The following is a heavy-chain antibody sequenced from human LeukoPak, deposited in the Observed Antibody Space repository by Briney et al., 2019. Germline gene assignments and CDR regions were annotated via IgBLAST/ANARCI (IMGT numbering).Heavy chain of an antibody. CDR1: GFTFSSYA. Sequence: GGSLRLSCAASGFTFSSYAMHWVRQAPGKGLEWVAVISYDGSNKYYADSVKGRFTISRDNSKNTLYLQMNSLRADDTAVYYCARDRSYDFPPEEAFDIWGQGTMVTVSS. V-gene: IGHV3-30-3*01. CDR3: ARDRSYDFPPEEAFDI. D-gene: IGHD3-3*01. J-gene: IGHJ3*02. CDR2: ISYDGSNK.